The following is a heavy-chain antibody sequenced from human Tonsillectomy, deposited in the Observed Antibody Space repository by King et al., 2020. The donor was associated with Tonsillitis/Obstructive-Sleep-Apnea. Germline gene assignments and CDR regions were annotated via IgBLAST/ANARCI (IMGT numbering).Heavy chain of an antibody. CDR2: LYNGGST. Sequence: QLPESGPGLVKPSETLSLTCTVSGGSISSSSYYWGWIRQPPGTGLEWIGSLYNGGSTYYNPSLKSRVTISVDTSKNQFSLKLSSVTAADTAVYYCTTVTRGIDYWGQGTLVTVSS. CDR1: GGSISSSSYY. CDR3: TTVTRGIDY. D-gene: IGHD4-17*01. J-gene: IGHJ4*02. V-gene: IGHV4-39*01.